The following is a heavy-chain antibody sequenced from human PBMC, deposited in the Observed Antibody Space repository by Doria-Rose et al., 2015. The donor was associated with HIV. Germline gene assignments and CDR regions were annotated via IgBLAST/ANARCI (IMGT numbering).Heavy chain of an antibody. Sequence: QITLKESGPVLVKPTETLMLTCTVSGVSLSSPGMGVSWIRQPPGKVLEWLANIFSDDERSYKTSLKSRLTISRGTSKSQVVLTMTDMDPVDTATYYCARIKSSRWYHKYYFDFWGQGTLVIVSA. V-gene: IGHV2-26*01. CDR1: GVSLSSPGMG. D-gene: IGHD6-13*01. CDR2: IFSDDER. J-gene: IGHJ4*02. CDR3: ARIKSSRWYHKYYFDF.